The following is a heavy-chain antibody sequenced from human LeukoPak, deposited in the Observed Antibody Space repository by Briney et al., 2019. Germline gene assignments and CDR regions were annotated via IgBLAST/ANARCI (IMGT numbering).Heavy chain of an antibody. J-gene: IGHJ4*02. CDR3: ARACTLDTAMTPFDY. D-gene: IGHD5-18*01. CDR1: GYTFTGYY. CDR2: INPNSGGT. V-gene: IGHV1-2*02. Sequence: ASVKVSCKASGYTFTGYYMHWVRQAPGQGLEWMGWINPNSGGTNYAQKFQGRVTMTRDTSISTAYMELSRLRSDDTAVYYCARACTLDTAMTPFDYWGQGTLVTVSS.